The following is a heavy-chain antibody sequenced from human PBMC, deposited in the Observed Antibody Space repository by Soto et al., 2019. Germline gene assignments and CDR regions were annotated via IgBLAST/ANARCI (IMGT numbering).Heavy chain of an antibody. CDR1: GFTFSSYA. J-gene: IGHJ6*02. V-gene: IGHV3-23*01. CDR2: ISGSGGST. CDR3: AKVPKQLVRDNYYYYGMDV. D-gene: IGHD6-13*01. Sequence: LRLSCAASGFTFSSYAMSWVRQAPGKGLEWVSAISGSGGSTYYADSVKGRFTISRDNSKNTLYLQMNSLRAEDTAVYYCAKVPKQLVRDNYYYYGMDVWGQGTTVTVSS.